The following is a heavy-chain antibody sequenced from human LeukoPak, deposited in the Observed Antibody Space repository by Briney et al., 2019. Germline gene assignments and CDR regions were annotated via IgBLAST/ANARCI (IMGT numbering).Heavy chain of an antibody. CDR2: INHSGST. CDR3: ALARPVTSFDY. Sequence: SGTLSLTCTVYGGSFSGYYWNWIRQPPGKGLEWIGEINHSGSTNYNPSLKSRVTISLDTSKNQFSLKLSSVTAADTAVYYCALARPVTSFDYWGQGTLVTVSS. V-gene: IGHV4-34*01. D-gene: IGHD2-2*01. J-gene: IGHJ4*02. CDR1: GGSFSGYY.